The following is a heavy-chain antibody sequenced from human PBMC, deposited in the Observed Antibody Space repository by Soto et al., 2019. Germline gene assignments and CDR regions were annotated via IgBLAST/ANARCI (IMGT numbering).Heavy chain of an antibody. CDR2: IYTSGST. CDR1: GGSISSYY. CDR3: ARVHTIFGVVTYYYYGMDV. D-gene: IGHD3-3*01. V-gene: IGHV4-4*07. Sequence: SETLSLTCTVSGGSISSYYWSWIRQPAGKGLEWIGRIYTSGSTNYNPSLKSRVTMSVDTSKNQFSLKLSSVTAADTAVYYCARVHTIFGVVTYYYYGMDVWGQGTTVTV. J-gene: IGHJ6*02.